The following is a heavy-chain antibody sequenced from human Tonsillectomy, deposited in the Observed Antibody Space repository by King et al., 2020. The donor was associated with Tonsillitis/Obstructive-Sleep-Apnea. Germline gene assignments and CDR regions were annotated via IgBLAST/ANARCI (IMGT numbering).Heavy chain of an antibody. CDR1: GGSISSYY. CDR2: IFYSGST. D-gene: IGHD2-2*01. V-gene: IGHV4-59*01. Sequence: QLQESGPGLVKPSETLSLTCTVSGGSISSYYWSWIRQPPGRGLEWIWYIFYSGSTNYNPSLKSRVTISVCTSKNQFSLKLSSVTAADTAVYYCARDHCSSTSCYGNYYYMDVWGKGTTVTVSS. CDR3: ARDHCSSTSCYGNYYYMDV. J-gene: IGHJ6*03.